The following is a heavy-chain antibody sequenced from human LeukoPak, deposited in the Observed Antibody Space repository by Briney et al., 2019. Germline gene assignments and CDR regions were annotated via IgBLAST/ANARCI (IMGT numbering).Heavy chain of an antibody. Sequence: SVKVSCKASGGTFSSYAISWVRQAPGQGLEWMGRIIPILGIANYAQKFQGRVTITADKSTSTAYMELSSLRSEDTAVYYCARDSGGGLVDYWGQGTLVTVSS. D-gene: IGHD1-26*01. CDR3: ARDSGGGLVDY. V-gene: IGHV1-69*04. J-gene: IGHJ4*02. CDR2: IIPILGIA. CDR1: GGTFSSYA.